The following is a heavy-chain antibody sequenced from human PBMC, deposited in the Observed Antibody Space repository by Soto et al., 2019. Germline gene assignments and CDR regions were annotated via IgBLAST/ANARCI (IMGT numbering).Heavy chain of an antibody. Sequence: QVQLQESGPGLVKPSQTLSLTCTVSGGSISSGGYYWSWIRQHPGKGLEWIEYIYYSGSTYYNPSLKSRVTISVDTSKNQFSLKLSSVTAADTAVYYCARDRYDILTGYRGMDVWGQGTTVTVSS. CDR3: ARDRYDILTGYRGMDV. J-gene: IGHJ6*02. D-gene: IGHD3-9*01. V-gene: IGHV4-31*03. CDR1: GGSISSGGYY. CDR2: IYYSGST.